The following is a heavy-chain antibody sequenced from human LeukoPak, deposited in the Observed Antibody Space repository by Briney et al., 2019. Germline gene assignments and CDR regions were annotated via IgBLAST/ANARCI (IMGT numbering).Heavy chain of an antibody. Sequence: SETLSLTCTVSGGSISSGSYYWSWIRQPAGKGLEWIGRIYTSGSTNYNPSLKSRVTISVDTSKNQFSLKLSSVTAADTAVYYCASEYYDFWSGYYNYWGQGTLVTVSS. CDR2: IYTSGST. V-gene: IGHV4-61*02. CDR3: ASEYYDFWSGYYNY. D-gene: IGHD3-3*01. CDR1: GGSISSGSYY. J-gene: IGHJ4*02.